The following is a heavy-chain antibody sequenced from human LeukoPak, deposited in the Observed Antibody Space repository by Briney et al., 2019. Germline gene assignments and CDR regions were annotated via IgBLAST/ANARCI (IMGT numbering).Heavy chain of an antibody. CDR2: INHSGST. Sequence: KPSETLSLTCAVYGGSFSGYYWSWIRQPPGKGLEWIGEINHSGSTNYNPSLKSRVTISVDTSKNQFSLKLSSVTAADTAVYYCARGQRGVRIRIAAAGTNWFDPWGQGTLVTVSS. CDR3: ARGQRGVRIRIAAAGTNWFDP. V-gene: IGHV4-34*01. CDR1: GGSFSGYY. D-gene: IGHD6-13*01. J-gene: IGHJ5*02.